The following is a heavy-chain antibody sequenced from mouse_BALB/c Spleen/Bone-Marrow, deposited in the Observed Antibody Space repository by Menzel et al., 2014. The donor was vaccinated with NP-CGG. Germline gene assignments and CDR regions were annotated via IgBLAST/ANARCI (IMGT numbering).Heavy chain of an antibody. CDR1: GFSFTGYT. Sequence: EVQLQQSGPELVKPGASMKISCTASGFSFTGYTMNWVQQSHGKNLEWIGLINPYNGGTSYKLKFKGKATLTVDKSFSTAYMELLSLTSEDVAVYSCARADCYFDSWGQCTTLTVPS. V-gene: IGHV1-18*01. CDR3: ARADCYFDS. CDR2: INPYNGGT. J-gene: IGHJ2*01.